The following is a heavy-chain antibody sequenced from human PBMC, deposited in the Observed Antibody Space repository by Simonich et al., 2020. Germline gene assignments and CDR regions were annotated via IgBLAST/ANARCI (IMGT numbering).Heavy chain of an antibody. CDR3: ARTYSGSYYYFDY. V-gene: IGHV4-59*01. CDR1: GGSISSYY. Sequence: QVQLQESGPGLVKPSETLSLTCTVSGGSISSYYWSWIRQPPGKGLEWIGYIYYSGSTNYNPSLKSRVTISVDTSKNQFSLKLSSVTAADTAVYYCARTYSGSYYYFDYWGQGTLVTVSS. CDR2: IYYSGST. D-gene: IGHD1-26*01. J-gene: IGHJ4*02.